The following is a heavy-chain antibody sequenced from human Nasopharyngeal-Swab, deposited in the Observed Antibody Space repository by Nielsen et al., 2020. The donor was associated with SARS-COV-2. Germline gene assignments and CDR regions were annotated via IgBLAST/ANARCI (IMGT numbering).Heavy chain of an antibody. CDR1: GFTVSSNY. V-gene: IGHV3-53*05. D-gene: IGHD6-19*01. CDR3: AREKAVAGIGGYHYYGMDV. CDR2: SYSCGST. J-gene: IGHJ6*02. Sequence: GGSLRLSCAASGFTVSSNYMSWVRQAPGKGLEWVSVSYSCGSTYYIDSVKGRFTVSRDNSRNTLYLQLNSLRPEDTAVYYCAREKAVAGIGGYHYYGMDVWGQGTTVTVSS.